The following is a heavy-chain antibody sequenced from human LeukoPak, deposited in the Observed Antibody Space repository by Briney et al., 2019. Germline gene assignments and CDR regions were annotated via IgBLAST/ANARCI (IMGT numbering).Heavy chain of an antibody. CDR3: ARDQCGYDPLDY. CDR1: GFTFSSYS. CDR2: IYSSSTYI. V-gene: IGHV3-21*01. D-gene: IGHD5-12*01. Sequence: GGSLRLSCAASGFTFSSYSMNWVRQAPGKGLEWVSSIYSSSTYIYYADSVKGRFTISRDNAKNSLYLQMNSLRAEDTAVYYCARDQCGYDPLDYWGQGTLVTVSS. J-gene: IGHJ4*02.